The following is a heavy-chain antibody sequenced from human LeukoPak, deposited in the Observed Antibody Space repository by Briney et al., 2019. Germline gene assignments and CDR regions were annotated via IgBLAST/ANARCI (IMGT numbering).Heavy chain of an antibody. CDR2: ITSSSETI. Sequence: GGSLRLSCAASGFTFSTYGMSWVRQAPGEGLEWVSYITSSSETIHYADSVKGRFTISRDNAKNSLYLQMNSLRAEDTAVYYCVAEGGGNNPWGAFDFWGQGTTVTVSS. CDR1: GFTFSTYG. J-gene: IGHJ3*01. D-gene: IGHD4-23*01. CDR3: VAEGGGNNPWGAFDF. V-gene: IGHV3-48*01.